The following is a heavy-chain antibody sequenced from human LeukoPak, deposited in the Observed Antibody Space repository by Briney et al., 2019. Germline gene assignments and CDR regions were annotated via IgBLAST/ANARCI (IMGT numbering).Heavy chain of an antibody. CDR1: GGSISGYY. J-gene: IGHJ6*03. CDR3: ARSTPYYYYMDV. CDR2: IHHSGST. Sequence: SETLSLTCTVSGGSISGYYWSWIRQPPGKGLEWIGNIHHSGSTNYNPSLKSRVTISVDTSKNQFSLKLSSVTAADTAVYYCARSTPYYYYMDVWGKGTTVTVSS. V-gene: IGHV4-59*12.